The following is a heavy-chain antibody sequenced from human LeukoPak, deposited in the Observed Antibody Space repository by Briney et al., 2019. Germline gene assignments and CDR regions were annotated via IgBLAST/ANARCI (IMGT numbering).Heavy chain of an antibody. CDR3: AKDRYCTNGVCYRFDY. Sequence: KPGGSLRLSCAASGFTFSSYSMNWVRQAPGKGLEWVSSISSSSSYIYYADSVKGRFTISRDNAKNSLYLQMNSLRAEDTAVYYCAKDRYCTNGVCYRFDYWGQGTLVTVSS. CDR1: GFTFSSYS. V-gene: IGHV3-21*01. D-gene: IGHD2-8*01. CDR2: ISSSSSYI. J-gene: IGHJ4*02.